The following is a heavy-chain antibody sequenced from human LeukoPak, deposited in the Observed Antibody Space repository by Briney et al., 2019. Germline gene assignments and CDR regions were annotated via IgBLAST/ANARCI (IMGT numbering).Heavy chain of an antibody. V-gene: IGHV1-8*01. Sequence: ASVKVSCKASGYTFTSYDINWVRQATGQELEWMGWMNPNSGNTGYAQKFQGRVTMTRNTSISTAYMELSSLRSEDTAVYYCARDGGSSWYGIYYYYMDVWGKGTTVTVSS. J-gene: IGHJ6*03. CDR1: GYTFTSYD. CDR3: ARDGGSSWYGIYYYYMDV. CDR2: MNPNSGNT. D-gene: IGHD6-13*01.